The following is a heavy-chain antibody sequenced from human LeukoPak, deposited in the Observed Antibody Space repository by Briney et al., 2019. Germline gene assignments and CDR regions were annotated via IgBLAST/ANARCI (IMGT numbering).Heavy chain of an antibody. CDR3: AMGGGLDV. J-gene: IGHJ6*02. Sequence: PGGSLRLSCAASGFTFSSYWMNWARQAPGKGLEWVASINHNGNVNYYVDSVKGRFTISRDSAKNSLYLQMSNLRAEDTAVYFCAMGGGLDVWGQGATVTVSS. CDR2: INHNGNVN. D-gene: IGHD3-16*01. V-gene: IGHV3-7*03. CDR1: GFTFSSYW.